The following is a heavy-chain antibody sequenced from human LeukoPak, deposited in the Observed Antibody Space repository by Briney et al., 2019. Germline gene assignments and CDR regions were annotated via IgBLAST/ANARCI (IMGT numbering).Heavy chain of an antibody. Sequence: QPGGSLRPSCTVSGFTVSSNSMSWVRQAPGKGLEWVSFIYSGGNTHYSDSVKGRFTISRVNSKNTLYLQMNSLRADDTAVYYCARRAGEYSHPYDYWGQGTLVTVSS. CDR1: GFTVSSNS. CDR2: IYSGGNT. CDR3: ARRAGEYSHPYDY. V-gene: IGHV3-53*01. D-gene: IGHD4-17*01. J-gene: IGHJ4*02.